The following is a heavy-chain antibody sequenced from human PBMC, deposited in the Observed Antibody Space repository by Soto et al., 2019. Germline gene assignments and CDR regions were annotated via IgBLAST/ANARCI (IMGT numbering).Heavy chain of an antibody. CDR3: ASILTGYSDDY. J-gene: IGHJ4*02. D-gene: IGHD3-9*01. CDR2: LKQDGIER. CDR1: GFTFRNYW. V-gene: IGHV3-7*01. Sequence: PGGSLRLSCAASGFTFRNYWMGWVRQAPGKGLEWVANLKQDGIERYYVDSLKGRFTISRDNTKNSLYLQMNSLRAEDTAMYYCASILTGYSDDYWGQGTQVTVSS.